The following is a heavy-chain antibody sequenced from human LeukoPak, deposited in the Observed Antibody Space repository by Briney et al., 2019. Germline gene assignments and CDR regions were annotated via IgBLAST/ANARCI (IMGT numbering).Heavy chain of an antibody. CDR2: ISSSSSYI. J-gene: IGHJ6*04. D-gene: IGHD3-10*02. CDR1: GFTFSIYT. Sequence: GGSLRLSCAASGFTFSIYTMNWVRQVPGKGLEWVSSISSSSSYIYYADSLKGRFTISRDNAKNSLYLQMNSLRAEDTAVYYCAELGITMIGGVWGKGTTVTISS. CDR3: AELGITMIGGV. V-gene: IGHV3-21*01.